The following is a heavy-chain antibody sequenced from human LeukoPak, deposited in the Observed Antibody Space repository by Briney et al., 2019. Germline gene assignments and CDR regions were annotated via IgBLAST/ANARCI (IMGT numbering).Heavy chain of an antibody. D-gene: IGHD3-22*01. CDR2: IYSGGST. CDR3: ARDRRGAAYYYDSSGSTDAFDI. J-gene: IGHJ3*02. Sequence: GGSLRLSCAASGLSFSSYGMHWVRQAPGKGLEWVSVIYSGGSTYYADSVKGRFTISRDNSKNTLYLQMNSLRAEDTAVYYCARDRRGAAYYYDSSGSTDAFDIWGQGTMVTVSS. CDR1: GLSFSSYG. V-gene: IGHV3-53*01.